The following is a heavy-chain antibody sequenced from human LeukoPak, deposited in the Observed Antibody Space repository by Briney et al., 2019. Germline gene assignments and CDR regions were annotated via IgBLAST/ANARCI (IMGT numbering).Heavy chain of an antibody. D-gene: IGHD3-3*01. CDR3: AKIGPLTIFGVVIGPLDY. CDR1: GFTFSSYA. J-gene: IGHJ4*02. Sequence: GGSLRLSCAASGFTFSSYAMSWVRQAPGKGLEWVSAISGSGGSTYYADSVKGRFTISRDNSKNTLYLQMNSLRAEGTAVYYCAKIGPLTIFGVVIGPLDYWGQGTLVTVSS. CDR2: ISGSGGST. V-gene: IGHV3-23*01.